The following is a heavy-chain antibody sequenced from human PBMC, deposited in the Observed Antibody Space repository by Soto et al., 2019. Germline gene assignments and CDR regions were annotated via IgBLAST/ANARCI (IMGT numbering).Heavy chain of an antibody. D-gene: IGHD2-2*01. Sequence: ESGPTLXXPTQTVTLTCTFSGFSLRDSRMRVSWLRQPPGKALEWLALIDWAENKIYNTSLRTRITISKDTSRRQVVLIMMRPDLADTAIFFCARTLSHLYQDTDAFDYWGQGILVTVSS. CDR2: IDWAENK. CDR3: ARTLSHLYQDTDAFDY. V-gene: IGHV2-70*04. CDR1: GFSLRDSRMR. J-gene: IGHJ4*02.